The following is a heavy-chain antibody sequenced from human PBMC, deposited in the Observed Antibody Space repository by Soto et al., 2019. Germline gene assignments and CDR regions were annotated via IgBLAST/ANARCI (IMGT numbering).Heavy chain of an antibody. CDR2: ISAYNGNT. J-gene: IGHJ5*02. CDR3: ARDRESSGVRGTRWSGQYNWFDP. D-gene: IGHD3-3*01. Sequence: QVQLVQSGAEVKKPGASVKVSCKASGYTFTSYGISWVRQAPGQGLEWMGWISAYNGNTNYAQKLQGRVTMTTDTATSTAYMELRSLRSDDTAVYYCARDRESSGVRGTRWSGQYNWFDPWGQGTLVTVSS. V-gene: IGHV1-18*04. CDR1: GYTFTSYG.